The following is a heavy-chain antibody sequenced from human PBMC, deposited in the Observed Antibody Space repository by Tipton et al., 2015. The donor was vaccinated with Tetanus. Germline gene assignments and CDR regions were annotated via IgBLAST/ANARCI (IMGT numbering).Heavy chain of an antibody. CDR2: MNPNSGKT. J-gene: IGHJ6*02. D-gene: IGHD2-2*01. V-gene: IGHV1-8*01. Sequence: QLVQSGAEVKKPGASVKVSCTASGYTFTSYGINWVRQATGQGFDWMGWMNPNSGKTASAQKFQGRVTMTTNTSITTAYMELNRLRSEDTAVYYCVSGSSIRHGLDVWGHGTTVAVSS. CDR3: VSGSSIRHGLDV. CDR1: GYTFTSYG.